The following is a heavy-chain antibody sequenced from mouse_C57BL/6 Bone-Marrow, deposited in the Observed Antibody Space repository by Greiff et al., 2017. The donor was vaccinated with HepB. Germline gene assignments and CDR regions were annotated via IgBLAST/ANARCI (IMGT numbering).Heavy chain of an antibody. Sequence: QVQLKQSGAELARPGASVKLSCKASGYTFTSYGISWVKQRTGQGLEWIGEIYPRSGNTYYNEKFKGKATLTADKSSSTAYMELRSLTSEDSAVYFCARSGSYYSKEGFAYWGQGTLVTVSA. CDR3: ARSGSYYSKEGFAY. CDR1: GYTFTSYG. D-gene: IGHD2-5*01. V-gene: IGHV1-81*01. J-gene: IGHJ3*01. CDR2: IYPRSGNT.